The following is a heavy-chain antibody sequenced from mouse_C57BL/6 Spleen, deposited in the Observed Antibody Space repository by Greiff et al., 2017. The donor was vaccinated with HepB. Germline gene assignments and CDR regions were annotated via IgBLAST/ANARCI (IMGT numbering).Heavy chain of an antibody. CDR2: INPNNGGT. Sequence: EVQLQQSGPELVKPGASVKIPCKASGYTFTDYNMDWVKQSHGKSLEWIGDINPNNGGTIYNQKFKGKATLTVDKSSSTAYMELRSLTSEYTAVYYCARSYDYRAWFAYWGQGTLVTVSA. V-gene: IGHV1-18*01. CDR1: GYTFTDYN. D-gene: IGHD2-4*01. J-gene: IGHJ3*01. CDR3: ARSYDYRAWFAY.